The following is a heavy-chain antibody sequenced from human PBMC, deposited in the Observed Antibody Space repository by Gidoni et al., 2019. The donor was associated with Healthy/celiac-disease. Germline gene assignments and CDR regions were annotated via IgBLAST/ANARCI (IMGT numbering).Heavy chain of an antibody. CDR1: GGSTSSSNW. CDR2: IYHSGST. Sequence: QVQLQESGPGLVKPSGTLSLTCAVSGGSTSSSNWWSWVRQPPGKGLEWIGEIYHSGSTNYNPSLKSRVTISVDKSKNQFSLKLSSVTAADTAVYYCARVPLWFGEYYWFDPWGQGTLVTVSS. V-gene: IGHV4-4*02. D-gene: IGHD3-10*01. CDR3: ARVPLWFGEYYWFDP. J-gene: IGHJ5*02.